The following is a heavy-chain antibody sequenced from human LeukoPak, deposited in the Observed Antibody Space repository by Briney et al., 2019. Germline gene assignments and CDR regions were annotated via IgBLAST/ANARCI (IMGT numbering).Heavy chain of an antibody. J-gene: IGHJ4*02. CDR1: GFTFSSYA. D-gene: IGHD3-3*01. CDR2: ISYDGSNK. Sequence: PGGSLRLSCAASGFTFSSYAMHWDRQAPGKGMEWVAVISYDGSNKYYADSVKGRFTISRDNSKNTLYLQMNSLRAEDTAVYYCASWDRSITTFGVDLDYWGQGTLVTVSS. CDR3: ASWDRSITTFGVDLDY. V-gene: IGHV3-30-3*01.